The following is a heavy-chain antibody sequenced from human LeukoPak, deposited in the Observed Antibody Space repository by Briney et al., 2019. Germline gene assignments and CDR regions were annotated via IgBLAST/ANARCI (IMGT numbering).Heavy chain of an antibody. CDR1: GGTFSSYA. V-gene: IGHV1-69*04. CDR2: IIPILGIA. D-gene: IGHD1-26*01. Sequence: GASVKVSCKASGGTFSSYAISWVRQAPGQGLEWMGRIIPILGIANYAQKFQGRVTITADKSTSTAYMELSSLRSEDTAVYYCARSIVHAEYFQHWGQGTLVTVSS. J-gene: IGHJ1*01. CDR3: ARSIVHAEYFQH.